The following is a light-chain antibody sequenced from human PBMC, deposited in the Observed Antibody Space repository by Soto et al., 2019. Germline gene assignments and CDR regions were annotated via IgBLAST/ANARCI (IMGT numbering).Light chain of an antibody. CDR3: QHFGDSPIT. Sequence: EIVLTQSPGTLSLSPGERATLSCRASQSVSSSFLAWYQQKPGQAPRLLIYGASTRATGIPDRFSGTGSGTDFTLTISRLEPEDFAVYYCQHFGDSPITFGQGTRLEIK. CDR1: QSVSSSF. CDR2: GAS. J-gene: IGKJ5*01. V-gene: IGKV3-20*01.